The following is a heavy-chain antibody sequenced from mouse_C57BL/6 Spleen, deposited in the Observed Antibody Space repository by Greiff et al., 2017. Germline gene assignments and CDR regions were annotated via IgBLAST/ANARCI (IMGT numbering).Heavy chain of an antibody. CDR2: ISYDGSN. V-gene: IGHV3-6*01. Sequence: ESGPGLVKPSQSLSLTCSVTGYSITSGYYWNWIRQFPGNKLEWMGYISYDGSNKYNPSLKNRISITRDTSKNQFLLKLNSVTTEDSATYCCARDEGSSPWGQGTLVTVSA. J-gene: IGHJ3*01. CDR1: GYSITSGYY. CDR3: ARDEGSSP. D-gene: IGHD1-1*01.